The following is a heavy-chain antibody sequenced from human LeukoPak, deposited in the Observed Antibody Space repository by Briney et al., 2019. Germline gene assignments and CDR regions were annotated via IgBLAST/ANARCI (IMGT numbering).Heavy chain of an antibody. CDR3: AKLAVAGGG. V-gene: IGHV3-23*01. CDR2: ISGSGNTI. J-gene: IGHJ4*02. Sequence: GGSLRLSCAASGFTFSSNAMSWVRQAPGKGLEWVSVISGSGNTIYYADSVKGRFTISRDNSRNTLYLQMKSLRAADTALYYRAKLAVAGGGWGQGTLVTVSS. CDR1: GFTFSSNA. D-gene: IGHD6-19*01.